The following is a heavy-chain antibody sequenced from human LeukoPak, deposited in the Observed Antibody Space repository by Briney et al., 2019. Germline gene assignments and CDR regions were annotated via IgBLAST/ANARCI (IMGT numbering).Heavy chain of an antibody. D-gene: IGHD4-23*01. J-gene: IGHJ6*03. CDR2: MYHSGST. CDR1: GYSISSGYY. Sequence: SGTLSHTCTVSGYSISSGYYWTWIRQPPGKGLEWIGNMYHSGSTYNNPSLKSRVTISVDTSKNQFSLKLSSVSAADTAVYYCARGGGNGGGWVGHYYYMDVWGKGTTVTVSS. V-gene: IGHV4-38-2*02. CDR3: ARGGGNGGGWVGHYYYMDV.